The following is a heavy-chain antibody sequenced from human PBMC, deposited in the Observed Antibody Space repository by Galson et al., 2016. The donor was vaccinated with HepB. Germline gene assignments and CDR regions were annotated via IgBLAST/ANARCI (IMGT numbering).Heavy chain of an antibody. V-gene: IGHV3-11*01. J-gene: IGHJ4*02. CDR1: GFTFRDYY. CDR3: ARKGSGSYRFDY. CDR2: ISSSANNI. D-gene: IGHD1-26*01. Sequence: SLRLSCAASGFTFRDYYMSWIRQAPGKGLEWVSYISSSANNIKYADSVEGRFTVSRDNADNSLYLQMDNLRADATAVYYCARKGSGSYRFDYWGQGTLVTVSS.